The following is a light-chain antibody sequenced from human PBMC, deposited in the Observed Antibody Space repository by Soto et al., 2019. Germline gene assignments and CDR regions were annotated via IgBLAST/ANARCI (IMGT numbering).Light chain of an antibody. CDR3: QSYDSSLSEV. J-gene: IGLJ2*01. CDR2: GNS. CDR1: SSNIGAGYD. Sequence: QSVLTQPPSVSGAPGQRVTISCTGSSSNIGAGYDVHWYQQLPGTAPKLLIYGNSNRPSGVPDRFSGSKSCTSASLAITGLQAEDEADYYCQSYDSSLSEVFGGGTKLTVL. V-gene: IGLV1-40*01.